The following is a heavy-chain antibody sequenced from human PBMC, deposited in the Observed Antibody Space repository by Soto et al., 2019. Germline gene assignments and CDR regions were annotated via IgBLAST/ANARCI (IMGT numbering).Heavy chain of an antibody. J-gene: IGHJ6*04. CDR1: GFTFSSYA. D-gene: IGHD3-10*01. CDR2: ISGSGGST. V-gene: IGHV3-23*01. CDR3: AKGSMVRGFNYYYGMDV. Sequence: RGSLRLSCAASGFTFSSYAMSWVRQAPGKGLEWVSAISGSGGSTYYADSVKGRFTISRDNSKNTLYLQMNSLRAEDTAVYYCAKGSMVRGFNYYYGMDVWGKGTTVTVSS.